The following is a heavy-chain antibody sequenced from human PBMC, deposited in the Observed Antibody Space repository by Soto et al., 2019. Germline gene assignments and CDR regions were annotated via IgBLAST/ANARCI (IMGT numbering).Heavy chain of an antibody. V-gene: IGHV3-33*01. CDR1: GFTFSSYG. CDR2: IWYDGSNK. J-gene: IGHJ6*02. Sequence: QVQLVESGGGVVQPGRSLRLSCAASGFTFSSYGMHWVRQAPGKGLEWVAVIWYDGSNKYYADSVKGRITISRDNSKNRLYLQMNSLRAEDTAVYYCARGVRSYYYGMDVWGQGTTVTVSS. D-gene: IGHD3-16*01. CDR3: ARGVRSYYYGMDV.